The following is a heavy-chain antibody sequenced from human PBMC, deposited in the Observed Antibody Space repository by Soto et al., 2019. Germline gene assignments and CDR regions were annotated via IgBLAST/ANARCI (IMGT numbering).Heavy chain of an antibody. D-gene: IGHD1-26*01. CDR3: ARYSGSYVNYFDY. Sequence: PGESLKISCKGSGYSFTSYWSGWVRQMPGKGLEWMGRIDPSDSYTNYSPSFQGHVTISADKSISTAYLQWSSLKASDTAMYYCARYSGSYVNYFDYWGQGTLVTVSS. V-gene: IGHV5-10-1*01. CDR1: GYSFTSYW. CDR2: IDPSDSYT. J-gene: IGHJ4*02.